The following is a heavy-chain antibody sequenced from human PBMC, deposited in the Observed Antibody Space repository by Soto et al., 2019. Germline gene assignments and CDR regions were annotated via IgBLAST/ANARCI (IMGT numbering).Heavy chain of an antibody. V-gene: IGHV3-33*01. CDR3: AREGLYSRSSSPLGDY. CDR2: IWYDGSNK. Sequence: VAVIWYDGSNKYYADSVKGRFTISRDNSKNTLYLQMNSLRAEDTAVYYCAREGLYSRSSSPLGDYWGQGTLVTVSS. J-gene: IGHJ4*02. D-gene: IGHD6-6*01.